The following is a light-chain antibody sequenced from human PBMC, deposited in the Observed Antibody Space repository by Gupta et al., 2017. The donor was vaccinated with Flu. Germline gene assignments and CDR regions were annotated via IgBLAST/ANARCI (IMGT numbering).Light chain of an antibody. CDR3: QQYYSAPFT. Sequence: SLGERATITCKSSQSVFFNSNNKNFLAWYRQKPGQAPKLLIYWASTRESGVPDRFSGSGSGTDFTLTINSLQAEDVAVYYCQQYYSAPFTFGPGTKVDIK. J-gene: IGKJ3*01. CDR1: QSVFFNSNNKNF. V-gene: IGKV4-1*01. CDR2: WAS.